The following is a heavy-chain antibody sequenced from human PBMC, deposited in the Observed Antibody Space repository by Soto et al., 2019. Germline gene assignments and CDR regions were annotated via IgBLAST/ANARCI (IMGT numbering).Heavy chain of an antibody. V-gene: IGHV3-20*04. D-gene: IGHD6-13*01. CDR1: GFTVSSNY. J-gene: IGHJ4*02. CDR2: INWNGGST. Sequence: GGSLRLSCAASGFTVSSNYMSWVRQAPGKGLEWVSNINWNGGSTGYADSVKGRFTISRDNAKKFLYLQMNSLRVEDTALYYCARGPVYSSSWYESSFDYWGQGTLVTVSS. CDR3: ARGPVYSSSWYESSFDY.